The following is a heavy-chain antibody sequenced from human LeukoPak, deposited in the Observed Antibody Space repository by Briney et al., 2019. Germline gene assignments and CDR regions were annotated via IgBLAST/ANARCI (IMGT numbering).Heavy chain of an antibody. CDR2: ISFDGTDA. J-gene: IGHJ4*02. V-gene: IGHV3-30*12. Sequence: GGSLRLSCKASGLRFSRGGMHWIRQAPGKGLEWVAVISFDGTDAFYADSVKGRFTISRDNSKNTLYLQMNSLRAEDTAVYYCANTYYYGSGSYRYWGQGTLVTVSS. CDR3: ANTYYYGSGSYRY. D-gene: IGHD3-10*01. CDR1: GLRFSRGG.